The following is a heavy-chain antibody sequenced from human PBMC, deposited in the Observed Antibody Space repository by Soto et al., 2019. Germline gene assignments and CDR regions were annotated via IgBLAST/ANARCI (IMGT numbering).Heavy chain of an antibody. D-gene: IGHD2-15*01. CDR2: INPPLNIT. Sequence: QVQLVQSGAEVRKPGSSVKVSCKASGDTFSRNTISWVRQAPGQGLEWLGRINPPLNITYYTQKFQGRVTFTADKSTSTAYMELSSLRSEDTAVYYCARRCLGDSHCGMDVWGQGTTVIVSS. CDR1: GDTFSRNT. J-gene: IGHJ6*02. CDR3: ARRCLGDSHCGMDV. V-gene: IGHV1-69*02.